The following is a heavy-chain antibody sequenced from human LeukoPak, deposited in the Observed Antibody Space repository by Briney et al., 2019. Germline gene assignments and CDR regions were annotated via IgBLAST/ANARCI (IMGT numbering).Heavy chain of an antibody. D-gene: IGHD1-26*01. J-gene: IGHJ4*02. Sequence: SETLSLTCAVSGYSISSHYFWCWIRQPPGKELEWIGSIDHSGTTYYNTSLKSRVAISVDPSKNQLSLKLSSVTASDTAVYYCARVKVGTTSGFDSWGQGTLVTVSS. CDR3: ARVKVGTTSGFDS. V-gene: IGHV4-38-2*01. CDR2: IDHSGTT. CDR1: GYSISSHYF.